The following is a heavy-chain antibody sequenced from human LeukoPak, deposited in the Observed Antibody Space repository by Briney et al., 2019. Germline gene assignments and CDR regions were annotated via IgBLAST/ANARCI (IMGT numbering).Heavy chain of an antibody. J-gene: IGHJ5*02. Sequence: SETLSLTRTVSGGSISSGDYYWSWIRQPPGKGLEWIGYIYYDGSTYYNPSLKSRVTVSVDTSRDQFSLKLSSVTAADTAVYYCARVDARVRGYFVFDPWGQGTLVTVSS. D-gene: IGHD3-10*01. CDR3: ARVDARVRGYFVFDP. CDR1: GGSISSGDYY. V-gene: IGHV4-30-4*08. CDR2: IYYDGST.